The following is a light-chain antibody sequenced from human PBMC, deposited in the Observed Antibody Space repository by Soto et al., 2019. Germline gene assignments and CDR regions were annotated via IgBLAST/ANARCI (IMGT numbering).Light chain of an antibody. CDR1: SSDIGAYNY. J-gene: IGLJ2*01. CDR3: SSYTTSGSRL. Sequence: QSVLTQPASVSGSPGQSITISCTGSSSDIGAYNYVSWYQQHPGKAPKLMIYDVSRRPSGIYDRFSGSKSGNTASLTISGLQAEDEADYYCSSYTTSGSRLFGGGTKLTVL. V-gene: IGLV2-14*03. CDR2: DVS.